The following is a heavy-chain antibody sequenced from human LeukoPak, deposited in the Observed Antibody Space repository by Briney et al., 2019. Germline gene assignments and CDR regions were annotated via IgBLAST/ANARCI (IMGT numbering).Heavy chain of an antibody. CDR2: IYPGDSSV. Sequence: GESLKISCKGSAYFLTTAWIGCVRQMPGRGLDWMGIIYPGDSSVKYSPSFQGQVTISADKSISNAYLEWSSLRASDTAMYYCASMIRGWGFDYWGQGTPVTVSS. D-gene: IGHD3-10*01. CDR1: AYFLTTAW. J-gene: IGHJ4*02. V-gene: IGHV5-51*01. CDR3: ASMIRGWGFDY.